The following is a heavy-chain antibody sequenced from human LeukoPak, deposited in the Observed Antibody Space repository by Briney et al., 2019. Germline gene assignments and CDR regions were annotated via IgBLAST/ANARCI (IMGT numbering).Heavy chain of an antibody. CDR3: ARDLHGSGSPTLY. CDR1: GGSISSYY. Sequence: SETLSLTCTVSGGSISSYYWSWIRQPAGKGLEWIGRIYTNVSTNYNPSLKSRVTMSVDTSKNQFSLKLSSVTAADTAVYYCARDLHGSGSPTLYWGQGTLVTVSS. CDR2: IYTNVST. V-gene: IGHV4-4*07. J-gene: IGHJ4*02. D-gene: IGHD3-10*01.